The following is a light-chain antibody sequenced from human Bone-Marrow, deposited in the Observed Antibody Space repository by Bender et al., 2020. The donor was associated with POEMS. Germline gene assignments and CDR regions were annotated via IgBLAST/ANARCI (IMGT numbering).Light chain of an antibody. CDR2: EVS. CDR1: SSDVGGYNY. Sequence: QSALTQPRSVSGSPGQSVTISCTGTSSDVGGYNYVSWYQQHPGKAPKLMIYEVSKRPSGVSNRFSGSKSGNTASLTISGLQAEDDADYYCCSYVGYSTLFGGGTKLTVL. J-gene: IGLJ2*01. V-gene: IGLV2-11*01. CDR3: CSYVGYSTL.